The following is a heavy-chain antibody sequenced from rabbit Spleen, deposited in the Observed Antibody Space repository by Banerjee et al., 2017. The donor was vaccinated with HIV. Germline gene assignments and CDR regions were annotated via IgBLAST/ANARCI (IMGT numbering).Heavy chain of an antibody. CDR1: GFSFSNKVV. V-gene: IGHV1S45*01. CDR2: IYAGSSAIT. D-gene: IGHD6-1*01. Sequence: QEQVLESGGGLVKPEGSLKLSCTASGFSFSNKVVMGWVRQAPGKGLEWIACIYAGSSAITYYATWAKGRFTISKTSSTTVTLQMTSLTAADTATYFCERGYNDYGYPSYFNLWGQGTLVTVS. CDR3: ERGYNDYGYPSYFNL. J-gene: IGHJ4*01.